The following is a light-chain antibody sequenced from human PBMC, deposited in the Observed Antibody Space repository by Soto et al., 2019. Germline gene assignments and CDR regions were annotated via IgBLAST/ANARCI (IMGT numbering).Light chain of an antibody. J-gene: IGLJ1*01. V-gene: IGLV2-14*01. Sequence: QSALTQPASVSGSPRQSITISCTGTRSDIGAFNYVSWYQLHPGKAPKLIIYEVSSRPSGVSNRFSGSKSANTASLTISGLLPEDEAEYYCSSYSASDTLYLFGSGTKVTVL. CDR2: EVS. CDR1: RSDIGAFNY. CDR3: SSYSASDTLYL.